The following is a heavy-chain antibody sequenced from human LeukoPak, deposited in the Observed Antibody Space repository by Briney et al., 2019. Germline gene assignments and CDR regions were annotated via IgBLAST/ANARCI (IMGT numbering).Heavy chain of an antibody. CDR2: ISGSGGST. CDR1: GFTFSSYA. Sequence: GGSLRLSCAASGFTFSSYAMSWVRQAPGKGLEWVSAISGSGGSTYYADSVKGRFTISRDNSKNTLYLRMNSLRAEDTAVYYCAKGTRYSTSSGMDVWGQGTTVTVSS. CDR3: AKGTRYSTSSGMDV. V-gene: IGHV3-23*01. J-gene: IGHJ6*02. D-gene: IGHD6-6*01.